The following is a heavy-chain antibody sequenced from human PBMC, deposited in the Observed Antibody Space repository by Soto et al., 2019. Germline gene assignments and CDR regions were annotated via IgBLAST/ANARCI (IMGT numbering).Heavy chain of an antibody. CDR1: GFTFSSYA. CDR2: ISGSGGST. Sequence: PGGSLRLSCAASGFTFSSYAMSWVRQAPGKGLEWFSAISGSGGSTYYADSVKGRFTISRDNSKNTLYLQMNSLRAEDTAVYYCAKWETLRITIFRGDDAFDIWGQGTMVTVSS. CDR3: AKWETLRITIFRGDDAFDI. V-gene: IGHV3-23*01. J-gene: IGHJ3*02. D-gene: IGHD3-3*01.